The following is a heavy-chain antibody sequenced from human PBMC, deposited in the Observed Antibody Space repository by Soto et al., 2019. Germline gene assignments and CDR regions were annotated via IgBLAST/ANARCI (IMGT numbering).Heavy chain of an antibody. Sequence: SETLSLTCAVHGESFSGYGWPFSVYCLAWIRQTPWQGLEWSGAINHRGGANYKPSLKSRVTISVDTSKNQFSLNLNAVTAADTAVYYCATGQRRGGSSGWSLWGQGTLVTVSS. V-gene: IGHV4-34*01. CDR1: GESFSGYGWPFSVYC. CDR3: ATGQRRGGSSGWSL. CDR2: INHRGGA. D-gene: IGHD6-19*01. J-gene: IGHJ4*02.